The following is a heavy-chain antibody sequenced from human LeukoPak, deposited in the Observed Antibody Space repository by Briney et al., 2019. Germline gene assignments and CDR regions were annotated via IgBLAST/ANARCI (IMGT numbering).Heavy chain of an antibody. Sequence: LAASVKLSCKVSGYTLTELSMHWVRQPPGKGLEWMGGFDSEDGETIYTQKFQGRVTMTEDTSTDTAYMEPRSLRSEDMAVYYCAMQLERDGYWFDPWGQGTLVTVSS. J-gene: IGHJ5*02. CDR1: GYTLTELS. CDR3: AMQLERDGYWFDP. D-gene: IGHD1-1*01. V-gene: IGHV1-24*01. CDR2: FDSEDGET.